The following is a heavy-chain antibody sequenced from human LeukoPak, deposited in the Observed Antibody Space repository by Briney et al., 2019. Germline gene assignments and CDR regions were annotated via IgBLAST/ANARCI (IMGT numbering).Heavy chain of an antibody. V-gene: IGHV1-24*01. CDR1: GYTLTELS. D-gene: IGHD2-2*01. CDR2: FDPEDGET. Sequence: ASVKVSCKVSGYTLTELSMHWVRQAPGKGLEWMGGFDPEDGETIYAQKFQGRVTMTEDTSTDSAYMELSSLRSEDTAVYYCATGYCSSTSCLLVWDYWGQGTLVTVSS. J-gene: IGHJ4*02. CDR3: ATGYCSSTSCLLVWDY.